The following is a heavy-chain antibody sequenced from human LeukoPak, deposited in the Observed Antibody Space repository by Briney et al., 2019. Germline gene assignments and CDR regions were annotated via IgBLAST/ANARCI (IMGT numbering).Heavy chain of an antibody. D-gene: IGHD3-10*01. V-gene: IGHV4-61*09. CDR3: ARDRFGELLVDY. CDR1: GGSISSGSYY. Sequence: SQTLSLTCTVSGGSISSGSYYWSWIRQPAGKGLEWIGHIYTSGSTNYNPSLKSRVTISVDTSKNQFSLKLSSVTAADTAVYYCARDRFGELLVDYWGQGTLVTVSS. J-gene: IGHJ4*02. CDR2: IYTSGST.